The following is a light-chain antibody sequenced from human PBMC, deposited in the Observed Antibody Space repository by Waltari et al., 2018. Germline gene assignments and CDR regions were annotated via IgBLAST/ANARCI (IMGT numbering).Light chain of an antibody. CDR1: QGISSY. CDR3: QQLNSYPRT. CDR2: AAS. Sequence: IQLTQSPSSLSASVGDRVTITCRASQGISSYLAWYPQKPGKAPKILIYAASTLQSGVPSRFSGSGSGTDFTLTISSLQPEDFATYYCQQLNSYPRTFGQGTKVEIK. V-gene: IGKV1-9*01. J-gene: IGKJ1*01.